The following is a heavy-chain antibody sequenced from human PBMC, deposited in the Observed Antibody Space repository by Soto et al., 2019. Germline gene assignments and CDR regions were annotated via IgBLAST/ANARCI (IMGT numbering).Heavy chain of an antibody. V-gene: IGHV4-59*01. Sequence: PSETLSVTGTVSGGSMNNYLWSWIRQTPGGGLQWIGYVHVTGNTYHNPSPTTPVTISVDASKTQFSLTLSSVTAADTAVYYCARGPFFARQPPFGSWGQGILVTVSS. J-gene: IGHJ4*02. CDR3: ARGPFFARQPPFGS. CDR1: GGSMNNYL. CDR2: VHVTGNT. D-gene: IGHD6-13*01.